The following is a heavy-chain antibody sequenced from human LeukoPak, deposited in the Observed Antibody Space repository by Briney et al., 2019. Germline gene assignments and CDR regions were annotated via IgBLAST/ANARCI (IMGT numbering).Heavy chain of an antibody. CDR3: ARGRGSWYGVYFDY. J-gene: IGHJ4*02. CDR2: IKRDGSEK. V-gene: IGHV3-7*01. Sequence: QPGGSLRLSRAASGFTFDDYAMHWVRQAPGKGLEWVANIKRDGSEKYYVDSVKGRFTISRDNAKNSLYLQMNSLRTEDTAVYYCARGRGSWYGVYFDYWGQGTLVTVSS. D-gene: IGHD6-13*01. CDR1: GFTFDDYA.